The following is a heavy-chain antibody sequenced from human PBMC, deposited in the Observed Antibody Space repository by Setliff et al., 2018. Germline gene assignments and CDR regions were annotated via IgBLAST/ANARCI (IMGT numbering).Heavy chain of an antibody. J-gene: IGHJ5*02. D-gene: IGHD5-12*01. CDR1: GYSFTSHW. CDR3: ARGRRDGYKAGFDP. V-gene: IGHV5-51*01. Sequence: GESLKISCNGFGYSFTSHWIGWVRQMPGKGLEWMGIIYGRDSDTRYSPSFQGQVTISADRSISTAYLQWSSLKASDTAMYYCARGRRDGYKAGFDPWGQGTLVTVSS. CDR2: IYGRDSDT.